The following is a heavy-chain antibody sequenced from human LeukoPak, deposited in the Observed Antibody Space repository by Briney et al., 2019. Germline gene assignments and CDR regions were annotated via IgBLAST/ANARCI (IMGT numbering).Heavy chain of an antibody. Sequence: PGRSLRLSCAASGFTFSSYAMHWVRQAPGKGLEWVAVISYDGSNKYYADSVKGRFTISRDNSKNTLYLQMNSLRAGDTAVYYCARASSTSGWYNWFDPWGQGALVTVSS. J-gene: IGHJ5*02. CDR3: ARASSTSGWYNWFDP. CDR1: GFTFSSYA. D-gene: IGHD6-19*01. V-gene: IGHV3-30-3*01. CDR2: ISYDGSNK.